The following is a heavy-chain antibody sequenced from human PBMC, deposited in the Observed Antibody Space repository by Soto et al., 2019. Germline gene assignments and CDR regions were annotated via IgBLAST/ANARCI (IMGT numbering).Heavy chain of an antibody. D-gene: IGHD6-19*01. CDR3: AKGEDLEQWLVPWFDP. Sequence: EVQLVESGGGLVQPGRSLRLSCAASGFTFDDYAMHWVRQAPGKGLEWVSGISWNSGSIGYADSVKGRFTISRDNAKNSLYLQMNSLRAEDTALYYCAKGEDLEQWLVPWFDPWGQGTLVTVSS. CDR2: ISWNSGSI. V-gene: IGHV3-9*01. J-gene: IGHJ5*02. CDR1: GFTFDDYA.